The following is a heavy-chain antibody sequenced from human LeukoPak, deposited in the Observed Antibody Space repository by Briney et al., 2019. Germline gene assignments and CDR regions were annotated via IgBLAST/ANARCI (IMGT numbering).Heavy chain of an antibody. D-gene: IGHD2-15*01. Sequence: PSETLSPTCTVSGGSISSYYWSWIRQPPGKGLEWIGYIYYTGNTYYNPSLKSRVTISVDTSKNQFSLKVTSLTAADTAVYFCARDEDGFDYWGQGTLVTVSS. CDR2: IYYTGNT. J-gene: IGHJ4*02. V-gene: IGHV4-59*12. CDR3: ARDEDGFDY. CDR1: GGSISSYY.